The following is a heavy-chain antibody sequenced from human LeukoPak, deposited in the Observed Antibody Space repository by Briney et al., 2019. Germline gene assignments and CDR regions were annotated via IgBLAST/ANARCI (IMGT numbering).Heavy chain of an antibody. J-gene: IGHJ4*02. D-gene: IGHD4/OR15-4a*01. Sequence: SQTLSLTCTVSGGSISSDFYWSWIRQPPGKGLEWIGYIYHSGRTSYNPSLKSRVTISVDTSKNQFSLMLSFVTAADTAVYFCARVDGATLDYWGQGTLVTVSS. CDR3: ARVDGATLDY. CDR1: GGSISSDFY. V-gene: IGHV4-30-4*01. CDR2: IYHSGRT.